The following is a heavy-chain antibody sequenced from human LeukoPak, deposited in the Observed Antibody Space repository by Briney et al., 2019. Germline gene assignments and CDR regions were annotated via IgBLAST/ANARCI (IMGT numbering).Heavy chain of an antibody. Sequence: GGSLRLSCAASGFTVSSNYMSWVRQAPGKGLEWVSVIHSGGTTYYADSVKGRFTISRDTSRNTVYLQMNSLRAEDTAVYYCARGGAIDFWDRGTLVTVSS. D-gene: IGHD3-16*01. CDR1: GFTVSSNY. V-gene: IGHV3-66*02. J-gene: IGHJ4*02. CDR2: IHSGGTT. CDR3: ARGGAIDF.